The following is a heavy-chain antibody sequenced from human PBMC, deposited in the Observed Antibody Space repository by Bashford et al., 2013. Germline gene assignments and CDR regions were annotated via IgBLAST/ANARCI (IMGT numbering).Heavy chain of an antibody. Sequence: TSGGSLRLSCVASGFTFSSYSMNWVRQAPGKGLEWVSSISSSSSYIYYADSVKGRFTISRDNAKNSLYLQMNSLRAEDTAVYYCARVVTPGPHEYYFDYWGQGTLVTVSS. CDR2: ISSSSSYI. J-gene: IGHJ4*02. D-gene: IGHD1-14*01. CDR3: ARVVTPGPHEYYFDY. CDR1: GFTFSSYS. V-gene: IGHV3-21*01.